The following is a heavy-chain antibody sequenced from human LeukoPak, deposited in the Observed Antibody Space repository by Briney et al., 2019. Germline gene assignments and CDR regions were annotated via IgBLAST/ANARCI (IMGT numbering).Heavy chain of an antibody. CDR3: ARDGDFYYFDY. CDR2: IYHSGST. CDR1: GYSISSGNY. V-gene: IGHV4-38-2*02. J-gene: IGHJ4*02. Sequence: SETLSLTCTVSGYSISSGNYWGWIRQPPGKGPEWIGSIYHSGSTYYNPSLKSRVSISVDTSKNQFSLRLSSVAAADTAVYYCARDGDFYYFDYWGQGTLVTVSS.